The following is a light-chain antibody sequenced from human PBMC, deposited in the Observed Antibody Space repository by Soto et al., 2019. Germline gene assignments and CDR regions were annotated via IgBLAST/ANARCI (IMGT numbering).Light chain of an antibody. CDR2: GAS. CDR3: QQYGDSPLT. CDR1: QSVYINS. Sequence: EIVLTQSPATLSLSPGERATLSCRASQSVYINSLAWYQHKRGRAPRLLIYGASTRATAVPDRFTGSGSGTDFALTISSLEPEDAAVYYCQQYGDSPLTFGGGTKVDIK. V-gene: IGKV3-20*01. J-gene: IGKJ4*01.